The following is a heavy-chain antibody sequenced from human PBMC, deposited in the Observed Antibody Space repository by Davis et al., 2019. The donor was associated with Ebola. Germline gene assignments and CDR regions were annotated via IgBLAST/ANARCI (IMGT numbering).Heavy chain of an antibody. CDR1: GYTFTSYG. CDR3: ARGPVTTVTMGRFDP. CDR2: ISAYNGNT. Sequence: ASVKVSCKASGYTFTSYGISWVRQAPGQGLEWMGWISAYNGNTNYAQKLQGRVTMTTDTSTSTAYMELRSLRSDDTAVYYCARGPVTTVTMGRFDPWGQGTLVTVSS. V-gene: IGHV1-18*04. J-gene: IGHJ5*02. D-gene: IGHD4-17*01.